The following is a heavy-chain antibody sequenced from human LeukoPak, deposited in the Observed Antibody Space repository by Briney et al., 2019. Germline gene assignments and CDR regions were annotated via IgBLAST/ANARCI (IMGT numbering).Heavy chain of an antibody. CDR1: GGSIGSGGYY. D-gene: IGHD2-2*01. Sequence: PSQTLSLTCTVSGGSIGSGGYYWRWIRQPPGKGLEWIGYIYHSGSTYYNPSLKSRVTISVDRSKNQFSLKLSSVTAADTAVYYCAGNYIVVVPAVSYYFDYWGQGTLVTVSS. J-gene: IGHJ4*02. V-gene: IGHV4-30-2*01. CDR3: AGNYIVVVPAVSYYFDY. CDR2: IYHSGST.